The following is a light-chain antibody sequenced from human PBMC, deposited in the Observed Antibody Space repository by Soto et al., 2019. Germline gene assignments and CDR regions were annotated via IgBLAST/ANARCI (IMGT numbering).Light chain of an antibody. CDR1: STDFVSYNR. V-gene: IGLV2-18*01. J-gene: IGLJ1*01. CDR3: SLYTSENTYV. CDR2: XXR. Sequence: QSALTQPPSVSGSPGQSVTISCTGTSTDFVSYNRVSWYQQPPGTAPXXXXXXXRXXPXGVPDRFSGSKSGNTASLTISGLQAADEADYYCSLYTSENTYVFGTGTKVTVL.